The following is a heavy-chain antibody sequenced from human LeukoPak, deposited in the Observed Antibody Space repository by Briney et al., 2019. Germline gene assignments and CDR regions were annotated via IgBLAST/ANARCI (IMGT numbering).Heavy chain of an antibody. CDR2: IYYSGST. CDR1: GGSISSGDYY. J-gene: IGHJ6*04. D-gene: IGHD2-21*01. CDR3: AREGGEDGMDV. V-gene: IGHV4-30-4*01. Sequence: PSQTLSLTCTVSGGSISSGDYYWSWIRQPPGKGLEWIGCIYYSGSTYYNPSLKSRVTISVDTSKNQFSLKLSSVTAADTAVYYCAREGGEDGMDVWGKGTTVTVSS.